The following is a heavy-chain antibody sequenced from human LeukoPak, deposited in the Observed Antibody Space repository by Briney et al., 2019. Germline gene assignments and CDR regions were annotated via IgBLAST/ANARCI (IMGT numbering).Heavy chain of an antibody. Sequence: GGALRLSCVASGFTFSRSAMHGVRQAPGKGLECVAIISYGGGNKYYADSVKGRFTISRDNSKNTLYLQMNSLRAEDTAVYYCARDGSGSYYPGRWFDPWGQGTLVTVSS. D-gene: IGHD3-10*01. J-gene: IGHJ5*02. CDR3: ARDGSGSYYPGRWFDP. CDR1: GFTFSRSA. CDR2: ISYGGGNK. V-gene: IGHV3-30*04.